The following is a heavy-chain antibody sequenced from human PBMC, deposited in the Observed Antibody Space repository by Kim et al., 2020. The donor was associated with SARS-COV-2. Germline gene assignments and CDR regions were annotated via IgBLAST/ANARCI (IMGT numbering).Heavy chain of an antibody. Sequence: SETLSLTCTVSGGSISSSSYYWGWIRQPPGKGLEWIGSIYYSGSTYYNPSLKSRVTISVDTSKNQFSLKLSSVTAADTAVYYCALVVPAATIAAYWGQGTLSPSPQ. CDR3: ALVVPAATIAAY. CDR1: GGSISSSSYY. V-gene: IGHV4-39*01. CDR2: IYYSGST. J-gene: IGHJ4*02. D-gene: IGHD2-2*01.